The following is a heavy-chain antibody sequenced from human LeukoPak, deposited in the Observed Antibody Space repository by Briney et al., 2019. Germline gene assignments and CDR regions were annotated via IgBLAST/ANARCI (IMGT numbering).Heavy chain of an antibody. D-gene: IGHD1-1*01. CDR3: AKAPAGPEYSDNWKFGYNWFDP. CDR2: IGTSGSAK. J-gene: IGHJ5*02. Sequence: GGSLRLSCVASGFTFINYGMSWVRQAPGKGLQWVSGIGTSGSAKYYADSVKGRFTISRDNSKNTLYLQMNSLRVEDTAVYYCAKAPAGPEYSDNWKFGYNWFDPWGQGTLVTVPS. V-gene: IGHV3-23*01. CDR1: GFTFINYG.